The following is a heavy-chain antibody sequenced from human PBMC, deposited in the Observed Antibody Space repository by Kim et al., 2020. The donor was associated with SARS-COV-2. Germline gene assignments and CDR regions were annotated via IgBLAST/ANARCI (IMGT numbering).Heavy chain of an antibody. CDR1: GFTFNSYG. CDR3: AKMRDRTLDY. V-gene: IGHV3-30*18. Sequence: GGSLRLSCAASGFTFNSYGMHWVRQAPGKGLEWVTWISFDGRNKHYAESVRDRFTISRDDSKNTLYLQMNSLRAEDTAVYFCAKMRDRTLDYWGHGTLVT. J-gene: IGHJ4*01. CDR2: ISFDGRNK.